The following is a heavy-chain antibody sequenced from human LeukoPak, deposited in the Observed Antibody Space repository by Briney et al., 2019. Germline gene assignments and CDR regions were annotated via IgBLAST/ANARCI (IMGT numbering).Heavy chain of an antibody. J-gene: IGHJ4*02. CDR3: ARDSGMGFDY. CDR2: IKKDGRDK. D-gene: IGHD1-14*01. V-gene: IGHV3-7*01. Sequence: PGGSLRLSCAASGFTFSNYWMTWVRQAAGKGLGWVAKIKKDGRDKYYVDFVKGRLTISKDNAKNSVNLQMNSLRADDTAVYYCARDSGMGFDYWGQGILVTVSS. CDR1: GFTFSNYW.